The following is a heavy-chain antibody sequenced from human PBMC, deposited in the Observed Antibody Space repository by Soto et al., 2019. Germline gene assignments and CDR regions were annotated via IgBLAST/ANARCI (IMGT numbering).Heavy chain of an antibody. V-gene: IGHV1-18*01. CDR3: ARRGIVATNVSYYYYMDV. CDR2: ISAYNGNT. Sequence: ASVKVSCKASGYTFTSYGISWVRQAPGQGLEWMGWISAYNGNTNYAQKLQGRVTMTTDTSTSTAYMELRSLRSDDTAVYYCARRGIVATNVSYYYYMDVWGKGTTVTVSS. CDR1: GYTFTSYG. J-gene: IGHJ6*03. D-gene: IGHD5-12*01.